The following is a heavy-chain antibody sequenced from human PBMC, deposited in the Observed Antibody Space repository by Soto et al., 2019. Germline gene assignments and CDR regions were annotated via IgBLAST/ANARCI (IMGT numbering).Heavy chain of an antibody. D-gene: IGHD3-22*01. CDR3: ARDPRYDSTGYYDGGRGY. CDR1: GGTFSNYA. CDR2: INPIFGTI. V-gene: IGHV1-69*01. Sequence: QVQLVQSGAEVKKPGSSVKVSCKASGGTFSNYAITWVRQAPGLGLEWMGGINPIFGTINYAVKFQGRVTITADDSTITAYMELSSLTSEETAVYYYARDPRYDSTGYYDGGRGYWGQGTLVTVSS. J-gene: IGHJ4*02.